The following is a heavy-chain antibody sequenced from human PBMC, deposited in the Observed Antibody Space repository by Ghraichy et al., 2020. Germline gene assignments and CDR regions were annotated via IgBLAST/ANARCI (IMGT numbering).Heavy chain of an antibody. CDR3: ARRGYFDISGYHDY. CDR2: ISNSGTTI. V-gene: IGHV3-11*01. CDR1: GFTFSDYY. D-gene: IGHD3-22*01. J-gene: IGHJ4*02. Sequence: GGSLRLSCTASGFTFSDYYMSWIRQAPGKGLEWVSYISNSGTTIYYADSVKGRFTISRDNAKNSLYLQMNSLRAEDTAVYYCARRGYFDISGYHDYWGQGTLVTVSS.